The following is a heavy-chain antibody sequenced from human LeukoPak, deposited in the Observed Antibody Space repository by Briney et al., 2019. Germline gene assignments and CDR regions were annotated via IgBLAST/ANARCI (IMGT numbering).Heavy chain of an antibody. J-gene: IGHJ3*02. D-gene: IGHD3-22*01. CDR1: GFTFNNFG. CDR3: AKSNGYGLIDI. Sequence: GGSLRLSCAASGFTFNNFGMSWVRQAPGKGLEWLSIISGTGASIYYAESMKGRSTISRDNSENTLYLQMNSLRAEDTAVYYCAKSNGYGLIDIWGQGTMVTVSS. CDR2: ISGTGASI. V-gene: IGHV3-23*01.